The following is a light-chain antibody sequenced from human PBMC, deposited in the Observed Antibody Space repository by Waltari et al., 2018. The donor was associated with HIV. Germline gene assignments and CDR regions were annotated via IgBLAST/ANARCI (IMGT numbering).Light chain of an antibody. CDR1: GLSSYF. J-gene: IGLJ2*01. V-gene: IGLV3-19*01. Sequence: SSEMTPDPAVSVALGQTVRFTCRGDGLSSYFASWYQQKPRQAPLLVNYGKNNRPAGIPDRFSVSTSGNTASLTITGTQAEDEAYYYCNSRDSSGVVFGGGTKLTVL. CDR3: NSRDSSGVV. CDR2: GKN.